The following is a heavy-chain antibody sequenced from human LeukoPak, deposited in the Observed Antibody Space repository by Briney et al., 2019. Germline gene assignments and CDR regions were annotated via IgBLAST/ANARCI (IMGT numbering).Heavy chain of an antibody. Sequence: PSETLSLSCAVYGGSFSGYYWSWIRQPPGKGLEWIGEINHSGSTNYNPSLKSRVTISVDTSKNQFSLKLSSVTAADTAVYYCTRGFWSGGDYYYGTNVWRQGTTVTVSS. V-gene: IGHV4-34*01. D-gene: IGHD3-3*01. J-gene: IGHJ6*02. CDR2: INHSGST. CDR1: GGSFSGYY. CDR3: TRGFWSGGDYYYGTNV.